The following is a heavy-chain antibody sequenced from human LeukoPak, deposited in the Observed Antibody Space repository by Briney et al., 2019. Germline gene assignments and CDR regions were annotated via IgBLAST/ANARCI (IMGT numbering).Heavy chain of an antibody. D-gene: IGHD2/OR15-2a*01. J-gene: IGHJ4*02. CDR3: VSQYFDF. Sequence: GASLRLSCAASGFTFSNAWMNWVRQAPGKGLEWVGRIKNRGDGGATDYAAPVKGRFTISRDDSKNTVFLQMNTLLTEDTAVYFCVSQYFDFWGQGTLVTVSS. CDR2: IKNRGDGGAT. CDR1: GFTFSNAW. V-gene: IGHV3-15*05.